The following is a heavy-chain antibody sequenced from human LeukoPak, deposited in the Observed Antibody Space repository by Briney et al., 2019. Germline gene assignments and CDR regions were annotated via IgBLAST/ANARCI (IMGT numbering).Heavy chain of an antibody. V-gene: IGHV4-34*01. D-gene: IGHD3-10*01. Sequence: SETLSLTCAVYGGSFSGYYWSWIRQPPGKGLEWIGEINHSGSTNYNPSLKSRVTISVDTSKNQFSLKLSSVTAADTAVYYCARDAGYYGSGSYHPYYYYYYMDVWGKGTTVTISS. CDR1: GGSFSGYY. CDR2: INHSGST. J-gene: IGHJ6*03. CDR3: ARDAGYYGSGSYHPYYYYYYMDV.